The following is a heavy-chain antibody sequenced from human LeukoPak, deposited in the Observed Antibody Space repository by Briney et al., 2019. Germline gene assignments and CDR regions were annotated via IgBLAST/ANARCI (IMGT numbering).Heavy chain of an antibody. CDR3: ARAGITMVRGVIITKYYFDY. CDR1: GYTFTSYG. D-gene: IGHD3-10*01. CDR2: ISAYNGNT. Sequence: ASVKVSCKASGYTFTSYGISWVRRAPGQGLEWMGWISAYNGNTNYAQKLQGRVTMTTDTSTSTAYMELRSLRSDDTAVYYCARAGITMVRGVIITKYYFDYWGQGTLVTVSS. J-gene: IGHJ4*02. V-gene: IGHV1-18*01.